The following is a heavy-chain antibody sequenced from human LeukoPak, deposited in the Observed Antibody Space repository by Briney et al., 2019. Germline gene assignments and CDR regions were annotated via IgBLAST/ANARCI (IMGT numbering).Heavy chain of an antibody. CDR3: ARGGIAVPGYYYFYYMDV. J-gene: IGHJ6*03. CDR2: LYTSGET. Sequence: SETLSLTCTVSGGSTSSYYWSWIRQPPGKGLEWIGRLYTSGETNYNPSLKSRIAMSFDTSRNQFSLRLTSVTAADTAVYFCARGGIAVPGYYYFYYMDVWGKGTTVTVSS. V-gene: IGHV4-4*07. D-gene: IGHD6-19*01. CDR1: GGSTSSYY.